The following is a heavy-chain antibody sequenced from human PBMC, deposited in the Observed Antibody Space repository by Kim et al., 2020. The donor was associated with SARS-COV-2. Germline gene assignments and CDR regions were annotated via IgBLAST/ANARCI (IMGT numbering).Heavy chain of an antibody. D-gene: IGHD5-12*01. V-gene: IGHV3-48*03. Sequence: GGSLRLSCAASGFTFSSYEMTWVRQAPGKGLEWVSYISSSGSTNYYADSVKGRFTISRDNAKNSLYLQMNSLRAEDTALYYCATAPIVATTLSDYWGQGTLVTASS. CDR3: ATAPIVATTLSDY. J-gene: IGHJ4*02. CDR2: ISSSGSTN. CDR1: GFTFSSYE.